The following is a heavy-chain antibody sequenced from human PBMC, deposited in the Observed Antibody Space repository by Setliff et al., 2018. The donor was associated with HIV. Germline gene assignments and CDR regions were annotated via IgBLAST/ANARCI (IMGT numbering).Heavy chain of an antibody. CDR1: GFTFSSYW. CDR3: AGVPTGTTSAFDY. CDR2: INNDGGT. V-gene: IGHV3-74*01. J-gene: IGHJ4*02. D-gene: IGHD1-7*01. Sequence: GESLRLSCAASGFTFSSYWMHWVRQAPGKGLVWVSRINNDGGTSYADSVKGRFTIFRDNAQNTLYLQMNSLRGEDTAVYYCAGVPTGTTSAFDYWGQGTLVTVSS.